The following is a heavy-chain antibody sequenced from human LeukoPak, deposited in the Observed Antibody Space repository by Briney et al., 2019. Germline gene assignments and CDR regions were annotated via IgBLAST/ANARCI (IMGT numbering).Heavy chain of an antibody. CDR3: ATYCGGDCYSPHDAFDF. J-gene: IGHJ3*01. CDR2: IKQDGNAK. V-gene: IGHV3-7*05. CDR1: GFTFSNYW. D-gene: IGHD2-21*02. Sequence: GGSLRLSCAASGFTFSNYWMSWVRQAPGKGLEWVANIKQDGNAKYYVDSVKGRFTISRDNARNSLYLQMNSLRAEDTAVYYCATYCGGDCYSPHDAFDFWGQGTMVTVSS.